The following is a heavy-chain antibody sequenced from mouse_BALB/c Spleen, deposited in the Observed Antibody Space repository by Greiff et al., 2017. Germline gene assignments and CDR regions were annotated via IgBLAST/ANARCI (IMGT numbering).Heavy chain of an antibody. D-gene: IGHD4-1*01. Sequence: QVQLKQSGPGLVAPSQSLSITCTVSGFSLTGYGVNWVRQPPGKGLEWLGMIWGDGSTDYNSALKARLSISKYNSKSQVFLKMNSLQTDDTARYYCSRDLWEGSWFAYWGQGTLVTVSA. CDR2: IWGDGST. CDR1: GFSLTGYG. J-gene: IGHJ3*01. CDR3: SRDLWEGSWFAY. V-gene: IGHV2-6-7*01.